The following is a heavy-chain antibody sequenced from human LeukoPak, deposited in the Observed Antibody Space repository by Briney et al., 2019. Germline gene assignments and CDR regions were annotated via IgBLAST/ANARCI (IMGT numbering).Heavy chain of an antibody. D-gene: IGHD3-22*01. CDR2: IYYSGST. CDR1: GGSISSYY. V-gene: IGHV4-59*12. Sequence: SETLSLTCTVSGGSISSYYWSWIRQPPGKGLEWIGYIYYSGSTNYNPSLKSRVTISVDTSKNQFSLKLSSVTAADTAVYYCASRRAYDSSGDGAEYFQHWGQGTLVTVSS. J-gene: IGHJ1*01. CDR3: ASRRAYDSSGDGAEYFQH.